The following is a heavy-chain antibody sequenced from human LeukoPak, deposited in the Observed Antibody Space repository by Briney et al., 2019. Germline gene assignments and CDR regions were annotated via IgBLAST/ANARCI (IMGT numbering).Heavy chain of an antibody. Sequence: SETLSLTCTVSGGSISSSSYYWGWIRQPPGKGLEWIGCISYSGSTYYNPSLKSRVTTSVDTSKNQFSLKLSSVTAADTAVYYCARHSSGWYFPDYWGQGTLVTVSS. CDR1: GGSISSSSYY. CDR2: ISYSGST. J-gene: IGHJ4*02. D-gene: IGHD6-19*01. CDR3: ARHSSGWYFPDY. V-gene: IGHV4-39*01.